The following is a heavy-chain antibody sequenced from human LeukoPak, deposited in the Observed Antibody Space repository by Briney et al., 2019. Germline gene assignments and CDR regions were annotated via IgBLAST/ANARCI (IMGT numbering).Heavy chain of an antibody. D-gene: IGHD4-23*01. CDR2: ISGSGGST. CDR1: GFTFSSYA. J-gene: IGHJ4*02. Sequence: PGGSLRLSCATSGFTFSSYAMSWVRQAPGKGLEWVSAISGSGGSTYYADSVKGRFTISRDNSKNTLYLQMNSLRAEDTAVYYCAKVPYGGNLYYFDYWGQGTLVTVSS. V-gene: IGHV3-23*01. CDR3: AKVPYGGNLYYFDY.